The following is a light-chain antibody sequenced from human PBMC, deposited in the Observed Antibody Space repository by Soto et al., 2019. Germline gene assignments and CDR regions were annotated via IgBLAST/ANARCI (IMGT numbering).Light chain of an antibody. Sequence: ETMMTQSPATLSVSPGERATLSCRASQSVSSALAWYQQKPGLPPRLLIYDASTRATGIPARFSGSGSGTDFTLTISSLQSQDFAVYYCQQYNKRPRTFGQGTKVDNK. V-gene: IGKV3-15*01. J-gene: IGKJ1*01. CDR1: QSVSSA. CDR2: DAS. CDR3: QQYNKRPRT.